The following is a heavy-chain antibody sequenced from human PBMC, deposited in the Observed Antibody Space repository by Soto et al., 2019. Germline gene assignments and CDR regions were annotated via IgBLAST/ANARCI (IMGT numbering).Heavy chain of an antibody. D-gene: IGHD2-2*01. CDR1: GFSFSTSW. V-gene: IGHV3-74*01. CDR2: IRGDGEFT. CDR3: GRGGVGGAVNR. Sequence: EVQLVESGGGLVQPGGSLRLSCAVSGFSFSTSWMNWVRQAPGKGLVWVSRIRGDGEFTSYADSVKGRFTISRDNAKNTLYLKRNGVGAEARAGFYCGRGGVGGAVNRWGQGALVTVSS. J-gene: IGHJ4*02.